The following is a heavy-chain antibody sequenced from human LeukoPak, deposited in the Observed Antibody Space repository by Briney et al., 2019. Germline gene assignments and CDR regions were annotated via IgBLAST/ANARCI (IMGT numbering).Heavy chain of an antibody. J-gene: IGHJ4*02. CDR3: AKDLGLYGFWSGYHS. CDR1: GFTFSNYG. Sequence: GGSLRLSCAASGFTFSNYGLHWVRQAPGKGLEWVTFIRYDGSDKYYADSVKGRFTISRDKSKNTLYLQMNSLRAEDTAVYYCAKDLGLYGFWSGYHSWGPGILVTVSS. V-gene: IGHV3-30*02. CDR2: IRYDGSDK. D-gene: IGHD3/OR15-3a*01.